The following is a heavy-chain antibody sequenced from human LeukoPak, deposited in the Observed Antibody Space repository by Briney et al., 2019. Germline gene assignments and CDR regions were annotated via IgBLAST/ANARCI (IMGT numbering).Heavy chain of an antibody. CDR1: GVTFDNYA. Sequence: PGGSLRLSCAASGVTFDNYAVHWVRQAPGKGLEWVSYISWNGGSIGYGDSVKGRFTISRDNAKNSLYLQMNSLRAEDTALYYCAKGQVGATGYFDYWGQGTLVTISS. V-gene: IGHV3-9*01. D-gene: IGHD1-26*01. J-gene: IGHJ4*02. CDR2: ISWNGGSI. CDR3: AKGQVGATGYFDY.